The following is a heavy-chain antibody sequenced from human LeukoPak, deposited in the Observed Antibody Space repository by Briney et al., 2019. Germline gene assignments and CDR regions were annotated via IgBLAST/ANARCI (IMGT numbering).Heavy chain of an antibody. D-gene: IGHD2-21*01. CDR3: AKDPFDSSQNRFDP. J-gene: IGHJ5*02. CDR1: GFTFSSYA. CDR2: VSGGGGNT. Sequence: GGSLRLSCAASGFTFSSYAMSWVRQAPGKGLEWVSSVSGGGGNTYYADSVKGRFTISRDNSKNTLFLQMNSLRAEDTALYYCAKDPFDSSQNRFDPWGHGTLVTVSS. V-gene: IGHV3-23*01.